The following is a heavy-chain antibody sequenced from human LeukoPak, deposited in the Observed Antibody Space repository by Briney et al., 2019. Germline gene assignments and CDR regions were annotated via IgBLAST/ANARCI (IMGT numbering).Heavy chain of an antibody. J-gene: IGHJ3*02. CDR3: TRDPENYYDSSGYSFSDAFDI. Sequence: EASVKVSCKASGYTFTSYGISWVRQAPGQGLEWMGWISAYNGNTNFVQNLRGRVTLTTDTSTSTAYMELRSLRSDDTAVYYCTRDPENYYDSSGYSFSDAFDIWGQGTMVTVSS. CDR1: GYTFTSYG. D-gene: IGHD3-22*01. V-gene: IGHV1-18*01. CDR2: ISAYNGNT.